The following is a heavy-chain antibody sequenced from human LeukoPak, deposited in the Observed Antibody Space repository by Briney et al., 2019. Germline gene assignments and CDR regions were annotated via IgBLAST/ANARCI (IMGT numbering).Heavy chain of an antibody. CDR1: GFTFGNYV. CDR3: VRSPTYYNMDV. CDR2: ISYDGTNK. J-gene: IGHJ6*03. Sequence: PGGSLRLSCAASGFTFGNYVIHWVRQAPGKGLEWLAVISYDGTNKYYADSVKGRFTISRDHSQSTVDLQMNTLRGADTAMYYCVRSPTYYNMDVWGKGTTVTVS. V-gene: IGHV3-30-3*01.